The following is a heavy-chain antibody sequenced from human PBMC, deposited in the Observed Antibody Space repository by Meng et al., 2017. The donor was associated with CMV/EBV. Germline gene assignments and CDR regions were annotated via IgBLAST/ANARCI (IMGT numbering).Heavy chain of an antibody. J-gene: IGHJ3*02. D-gene: IGHD4-11*01. V-gene: IGHV1-69*10. CDR1: GGTFSSYA. CDR2: IIPILGIA. CDR3: ARDRLQFAHNHAFDI. Sequence: SVKVSCKASGGTFSSYAISWVRQAPGQGLEWLGGIIPILGIANYAQKFQGRVTITADKSTSTAYMELSSLRSEDTAVYYCARDRLQFAHNHAFDIWGQGTMVTVSS.